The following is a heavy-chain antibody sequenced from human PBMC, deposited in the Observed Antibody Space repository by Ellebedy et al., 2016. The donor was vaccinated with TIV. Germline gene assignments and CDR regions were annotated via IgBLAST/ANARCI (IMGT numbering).Heavy chain of an antibody. V-gene: IGHV3-53*01. CDR1: GFTVSSNY. CDR2: IYSGGST. J-gene: IGHJ6*02. D-gene: IGHD3-3*01. Sequence: GGSLRLXXAASGFTVSSNYMSWVRQAPGKGLEWVSVIYSGGSTYYADSVKGRFTISRDNAKNSLYLQMNSLRAEDTAVYYCARDQTAYDFWSGYHLYYYYYGMDVWGQGTTVIVSS. CDR3: ARDQTAYDFWSGYHLYYYYYGMDV.